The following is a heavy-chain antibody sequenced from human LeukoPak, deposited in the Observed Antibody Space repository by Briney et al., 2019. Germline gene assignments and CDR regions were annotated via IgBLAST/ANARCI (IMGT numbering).Heavy chain of an antibody. CDR2: INSDGSST. CDR3: ARVSSGSYFGYYYYYMDV. V-gene: IGHV3-74*01. D-gene: IGHD1-26*01. Sequence: GGSLRLSCAASGFTFSNYWMHWVRQAPGKGLVWVSRINSDGSSTSYADSVKGRFTISRDNAKNTLYLQMNSLRAEDTAVYYCARVSSGSYFGYYYYYMDVWAKGPRSPSP. J-gene: IGHJ6*03. CDR1: GFTFSNYW.